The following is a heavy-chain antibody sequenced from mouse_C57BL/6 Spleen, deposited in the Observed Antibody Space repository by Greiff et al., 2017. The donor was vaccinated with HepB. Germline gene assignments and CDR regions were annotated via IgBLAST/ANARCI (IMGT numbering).Heavy chain of an antibody. CDR2: INPNNGGT. CDR3: ANLYDYVAS. V-gene: IGHV1-26*01. J-gene: IGHJ3*01. D-gene: IGHD2-4*01. CDR1: GYTFTDYY. Sequence: EVQLQQSGPELVKPGASVKISCKASGYTFTDYYMNWVKQSQGKSLEWIGDINPNNGGTSYNQKFKGKATLTVDKSSSTAYMESRSLTSEDSAVYYCANLYDYVASRGHGPLVPVSA.